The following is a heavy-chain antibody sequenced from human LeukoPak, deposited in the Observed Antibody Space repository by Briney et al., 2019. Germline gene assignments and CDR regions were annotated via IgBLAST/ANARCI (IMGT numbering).Heavy chain of an antibody. CDR3: ARELWGNYRSGVDY. Sequence: RPGGSLRLSCAASGFTVSSNYMSWVRQAPGKGLEWVSVIYSGGSTYYADTVKGRFTISRDNSKNTLYLQMNSLRAEDTAVYYCARELWGNYRSGVDYWGQGTLVTVSS. V-gene: IGHV3-66*01. J-gene: IGHJ4*02. CDR2: IYSGGST. CDR1: GFTVSSNY. D-gene: IGHD3-16*02.